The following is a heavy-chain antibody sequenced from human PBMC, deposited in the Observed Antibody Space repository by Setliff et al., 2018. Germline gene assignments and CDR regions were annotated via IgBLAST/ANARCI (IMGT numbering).Heavy chain of an antibody. CDR2: ISGHNGKT. CDR1: GYTFTYFG. J-gene: IGHJ4*02. CDR3: ARINFYVSSGHYYAPDY. Sequence: ASVKVSCKASGYTFTYFGVSWLRLAPGQGLEWMGWISGHNGKTIIEPKFQGRVAMTTDTSTSTAYMELRSLRSDDSAVYYCARINFYVSSGHYYAPDYWGQGTLVTVSS. V-gene: IGHV1-18*01. D-gene: IGHD3-22*01.